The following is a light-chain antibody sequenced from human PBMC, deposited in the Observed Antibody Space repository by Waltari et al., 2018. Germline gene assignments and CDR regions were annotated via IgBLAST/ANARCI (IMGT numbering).Light chain of an antibody. CDR1: SSNIGSYY. Sequence: QSVLTQPPPAAGTPGQRVTISCSGSSSNIGSYYVYWNQPLPGTAPKLLIYRNNQRPSGVPDRFSGSKSGTSASLAISGLRSEDEADYYCAAWDGSLRVFGGGTKVTVL. CDR2: RNN. CDR3: AAWDGSLRV. J-gene: IGLJ3*02. V-gene: IGLV1-47*01.